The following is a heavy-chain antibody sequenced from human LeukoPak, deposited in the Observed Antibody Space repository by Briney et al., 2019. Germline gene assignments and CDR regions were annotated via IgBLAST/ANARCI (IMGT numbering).Heavy chain of an antibody. J-gene: IGHJ4*02. CDR2: IVVGSGNT. V-gene: IGHV1-58*02. CDR3: AAEGRGATYYYDSSGYRY. Sequence: SVKVSCKASGSTFTSSAMQWVRQARGQRLEWIGWIVVGSGNTNYAQKFQERVTITRDMSTSTAYMELSSLRSEDTAVYYCAAEGRGATYYYDSSGYRYWGQGTLVTVSS. CDR1: GSTFTSSA. D-gene: IGHD3-22*01.